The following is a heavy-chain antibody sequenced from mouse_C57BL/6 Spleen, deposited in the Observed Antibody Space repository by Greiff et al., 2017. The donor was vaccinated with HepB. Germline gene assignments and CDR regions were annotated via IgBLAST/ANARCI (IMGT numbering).Heavy chain of an antibody. CDR1: GYTFTSYT. Sequence: QVQLQQSGAELARPGASVKMSCKASGYTFTSYTMHWVKQRPGHGLEWIGYINPSSGYTKYNQKFKDKATLTADKSSSTAYMQLSSLTSEDSAVYYCARRWGTNYFDYWGQGTTLTVSS. CDR3: ARRWGTNYFDY. D-gene: IGHD1-1*02. CDR2: INPSSGYT. J-gene: IGHJ2*01. V-gene: IGHV1-4*01.